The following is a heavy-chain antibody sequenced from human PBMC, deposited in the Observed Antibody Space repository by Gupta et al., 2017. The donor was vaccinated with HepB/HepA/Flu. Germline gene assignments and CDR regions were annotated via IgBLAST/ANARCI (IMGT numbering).Heavy chain of an antibody. CDR3: AKDTYSHAMGV. Sequence: EVQLFESGGGLVQLGESLTVPCAASGFTLDTYGMTWIRQVPGKGLEWVSTIARTGDTYYADSVTGRFTIYRDNSKSAVFLQMNSLRAEDTAIYSCAKDTYSHAMGVWGQGTTVTVSS. V-gene: IGHV3-23*01. J-gene: IGHJ6*02. CDR1: GFTLDTYG. CDR2: IARTGDT.